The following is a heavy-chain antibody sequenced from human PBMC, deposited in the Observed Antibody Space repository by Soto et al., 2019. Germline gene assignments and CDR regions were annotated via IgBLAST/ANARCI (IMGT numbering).Heavy chain of an antibody. CDR3: ARGVDPAKPGY. CDR1: GGSISSFY. V-gene: IGHV4-34*10. J-gene: IGHJ4*02. CDR2: VSPGEGT. Sequence: QVQLQESGPGLVKPSETLTLTCAVYGGSISSFYWSWIRQPPGKGLEWIGEVSPGEGTNYNPSLMSRLSMSIDTARNQFSLRLTSVTAADTAVYYCARGVDPAKPGYWGQGILVTVSS. D-gene: IGHD5-18*01.